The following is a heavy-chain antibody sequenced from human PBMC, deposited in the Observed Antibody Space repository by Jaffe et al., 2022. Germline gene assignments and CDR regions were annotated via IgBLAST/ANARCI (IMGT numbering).Heavy chain of an antibody. CDR3: ARGFLNSLYLN. J-gene: IGHJ4*02. CDR1: GGSFSGYY. V-gene: IGHV4-34*01. Sequence: QVQLQQWGAGLLKPSETLSLTCAVYGGSFSGYYWSWIRQPPGKGLEWIGEINHSGSTNYNPSLKSRVTISVDTSKNQFSLKLSSVTAADTAVYYCARGFLNSLYLNWGQGTLVTVSS. CDR2: INHSGST.